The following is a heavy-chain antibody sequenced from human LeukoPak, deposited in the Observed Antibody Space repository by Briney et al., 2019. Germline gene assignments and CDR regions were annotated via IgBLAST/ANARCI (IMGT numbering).Heavy chain of an antibody. CDR1: GFTFSSYA. CDR3: ARDSPGIAVAGTRYYYYGMDV. J-gene: IGHJ6*02. D-gene: IGHD6-19*01. V-gene: IGHV3-30*04. CDR2: ISYDGSNK. Sequence: GGSLRLSCAASGFTFSSYAMSWVRQAPGKGLEWVAVISYDGSNKYYADSVKGRFTISRDNSKNTLYLQMNSLRAEDTAVYYCARDSPGIAVAGTRYYYYGMDVWGQGTTVTVSS.